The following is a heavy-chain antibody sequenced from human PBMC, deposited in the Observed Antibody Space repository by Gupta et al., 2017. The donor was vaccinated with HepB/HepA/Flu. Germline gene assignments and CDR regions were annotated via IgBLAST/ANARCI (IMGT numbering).Heavy chain of an antibody. V-gene: IGHV3-11*01. Sequence: QVQLVESGGGLVKPGGSLRPYCDASRFTFGDYYMIWIRQAPGKGLEWVSYISNDGSAIYYADSVKGRFTISRDNAKNSLYLQMNSLRADDTAVYYCARSIDRDWFDPWGQGTLVTVSS. CDR3: ARSIDRDWFDP. CDR1: RFTFGDYY. J-gene: IGHJ5*02. CDR2: ISNDGSAI. D-gene: IGHD3-22*01.